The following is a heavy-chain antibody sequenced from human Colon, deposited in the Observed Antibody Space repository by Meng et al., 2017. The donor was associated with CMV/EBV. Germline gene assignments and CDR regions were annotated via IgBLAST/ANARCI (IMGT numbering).Heavy chain of an antibody. Sequence: QLQPHESGPGLVKPSETLSLTSTVSGGSISSSTYYWGWIRQTPGKGLEWIGNIYYSGYTYYNPSLKSRLTISVDTSKNQFSLKLTSVTAADTAVYYCATDYGDYYFDRWGQGTLVTVSS. J-gene: IGHJ4*02. D-gene: IGHD4-17*01. CDR1: GGSISSSTYY. CDR2: IYYSGYT. V-gene: IGHV4-39*07. CDR3: ATDYGDYYFDR.